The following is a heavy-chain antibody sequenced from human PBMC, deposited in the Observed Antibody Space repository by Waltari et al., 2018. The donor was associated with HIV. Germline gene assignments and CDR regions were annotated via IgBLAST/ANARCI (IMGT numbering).Heavy chain of an antibody. J-gene: IGHJ2*01. V-gene: IGHV3-48*01. Sequence: EVQLVESGGGLVQPGGSLRLSCAASGFTFSSYSMNWVRQAPENGLEGVSYISSSSSTIYSADSVKGRFTISRDNAKNSLYLQMNSLRAEDTAVYYCARSKYSSSSGFDLWGRGTLVTVSS. CDR3: ARSKYSSSSGFDL. D-gene: IGHD6-6*01. CDR2: ISSSSSTI. CDR1: GFTFSSYS.